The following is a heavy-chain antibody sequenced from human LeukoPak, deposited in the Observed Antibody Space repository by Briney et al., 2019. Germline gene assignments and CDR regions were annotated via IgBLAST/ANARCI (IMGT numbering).Heavy chain of an antibody. CDR3: ARDYDYGAFDY. CDR1: GGSISSGDYC. V-gene: IGHV4-30-4*01. CDR2: IYYSGST. J-gene: IGHJ4*02. D-gene: IGHD4-17*01. Sequence: ASQTLSLTCTVSGGSISSGDYCWSWIRQPPGKGLEWIGYIYYSGSTYYNPSLKSRVTISVDTSKNQFSLKLSSVTAADTAVYYRARDYDYGAFDYWGQGTLVTVSS.